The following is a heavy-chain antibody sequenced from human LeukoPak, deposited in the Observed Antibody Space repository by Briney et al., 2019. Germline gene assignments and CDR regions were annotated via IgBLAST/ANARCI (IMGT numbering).Heavy chain of an antibody. Sequence: PGGSLRLSCAASGFTFSSYAMSWVRQAPGKGLEWVSAISGSGGSTYYADSVKGRFTISRDNSKNTLYLQMNSLRAEDTAVYYCAKGGTYRVGATTLYYFDYWGQGTLVTVSS. D-gene: IGHD1-26*01. CDR2: ISGSGGST. CDR3: AKGGTYRVGATTLYYFDY. V-gene: IGHV3-23*01. CDR1: GFTFSSYA. J-gene: IGHJ4*02.